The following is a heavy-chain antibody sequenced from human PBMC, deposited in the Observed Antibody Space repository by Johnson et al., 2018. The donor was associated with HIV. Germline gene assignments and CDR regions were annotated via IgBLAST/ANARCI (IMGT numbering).Heavy chain of an antibody. J-gene: IGHJ3*02. CDR3: ARAPEVRGVDAFDI. V-gene: IGHV3-11*04. D-gene: IGHD3-10*01. CDR2: ITSSGATK. CDR1: GFTVSSDY. Sequence: QVQLVESAGGLVQPGGSLRLSCAASGFTVSSDYMAWIRQTPGKGLEWVSYITSSGATKYYADSVKGRFTISRDNTENLVYLQMNILSAEDTAVYYCARAPEVRGVDAFDIWGQVTMVTVSS.